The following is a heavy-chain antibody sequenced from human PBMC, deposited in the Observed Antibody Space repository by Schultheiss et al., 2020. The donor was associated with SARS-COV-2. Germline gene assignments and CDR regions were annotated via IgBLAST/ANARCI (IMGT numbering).Heavy chain of an antibody. Sequence: GESLKISCAASGFTFSSYWMTWVRQAPGKGLEWVANIKEDGSDKHYADSVKGRFTISRDNAKNSLYLQLNSLRAEDTAVYYCAIPKSDYWGQGTLVTVSS. V-gene: IGHV3-7*03. CDR3: AIPKSDY. J-gene: IGHJ4*02. CDR1: GFTFSSYW. CDR2: IKEDGSDK.